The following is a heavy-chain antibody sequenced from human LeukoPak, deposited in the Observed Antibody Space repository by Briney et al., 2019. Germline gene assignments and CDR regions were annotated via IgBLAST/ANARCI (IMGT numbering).Heavy chain of an antibody. CDR1: GGSVSSSSYY. V-gene: IGHV4-39*01. J-gene: IGHJ4*02. CDR2: IYYSGST. D-gene: IGHD5-24*01. Sequence: PSETLSLTCTVSGGSVSSSSYYWGWIRQPPGRGLEWIGSIYYSGSTYYNPSLKSRVTISVDTSKNQFSLKLSSVTAADTAVYYCARHLGWRWLQATFRYFDYWGQGTLVTVSS. CDR3: ARHLGWRWLQATFRYFDY.